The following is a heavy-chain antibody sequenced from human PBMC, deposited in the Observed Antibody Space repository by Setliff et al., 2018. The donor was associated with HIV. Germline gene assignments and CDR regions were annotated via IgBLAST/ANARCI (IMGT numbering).Heavy chain of an antibody. CDR1: GDSISSGDYY. V-gene: IGHV4-30-4*08. J-gene: IGHJ4*02. D-gene: IGHD5-12*01. CDR2: IYYSGST. CDR3: ARTKADGYNGVFDS. Sequence: SETLSLTCTVSGDSISSGDYYWSWIRQPPGKGLEWIGNIYYSGSTYYNPSLKSRVTISVDTSKNRFSLRLTSVTAADTAVYHSARTKADGYNGVFDSWGQGTLVTVS.